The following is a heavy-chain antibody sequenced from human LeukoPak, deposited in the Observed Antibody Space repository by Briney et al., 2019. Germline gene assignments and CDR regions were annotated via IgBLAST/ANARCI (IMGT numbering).Heavy chain of an antibody. CDR2: IWYDGSNK. Sequence: PGGSLRLSCAASGFTFSSYGMHWVRQAPGKGLEWVAVIWYDGSNKYYADSVKGRFTISRDNSKNTLYLQMNNLRAEDTAVYYCARATFYSSSWTIDYWGQGTLVTVSS. CDR1: GFTFSSYG. CDR3: ARATFYSSSWTIDY. D-gene: IGHD6-13*01. J-gene: IGHJ4*02. V-gene: IGHV3-33*01.